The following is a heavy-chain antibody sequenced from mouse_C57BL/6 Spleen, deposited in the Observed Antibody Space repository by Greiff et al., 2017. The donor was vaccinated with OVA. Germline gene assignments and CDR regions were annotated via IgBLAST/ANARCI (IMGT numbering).Heavy chain of an antibody. D-gene: IGHD1-1*01. Sequence: QVQLKQSGAELAKPGASVKLSCKASGYTFTSYWMHWVKQRPGQGLEWIGYINPSSGYTKSNQKFKDKATLTADKSSSTAYMQLSSLTYEDSAVYYCARSITTVVYFDYWGQGTTLTVSS. CDR3: ARSITTVVYFDY. CDR1: GYTFTSYW. J-gene: IGHJ2*01. V-gene: IGHV1-7*01. CDR2: INPSSGYT.